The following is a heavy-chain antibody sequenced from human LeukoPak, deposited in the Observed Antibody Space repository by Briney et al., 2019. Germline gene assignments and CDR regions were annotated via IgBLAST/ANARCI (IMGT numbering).Heavy chain of an antibody. J-gene: IGHJ4*02. V-gene: IGHV3-23*01. D-gene: IGHD6-19*01. CDR3: AKDLRGERGSGWYPYYFDY. CDR2: ISGSGGST. CDR1: GFTFSSYA. Sequence: GGSLRLSCAASGFTFSSYAMSWVRQAPGKGLEWVSAISGSGGSTYYADSVKGRFTISRDNSKNTLYLQMNSLRAEDTAVYYCAKDLRGERGSGWYPYYFDYWGQGTLVTVSS.